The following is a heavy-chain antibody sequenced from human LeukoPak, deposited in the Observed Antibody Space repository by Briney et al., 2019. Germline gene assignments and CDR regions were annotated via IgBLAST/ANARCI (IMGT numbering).Heavy chain of an antibody. Sequence: SETLSLTCTVSGGSISSSSYYWGWIRQPPGKGLEWIGSMYYSGITYYNPSLKSRVTMSVDTSKNQFSLRLSSVTAADTAVYYCARQTVTGWFDPWGQGTLVTVSS. V-gene: IGHV4-39*07. CDR1: GGSISSSSYY. CDR3: ARQTVTGWFDP. CDR2: MYYSGIT. J-gene: IGHJ5*02. D-gene: IGHD4-17*01.